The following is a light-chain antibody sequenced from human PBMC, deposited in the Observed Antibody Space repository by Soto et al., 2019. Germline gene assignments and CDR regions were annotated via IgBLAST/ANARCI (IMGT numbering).Light chain of an antibody. Sequence: DIVMTQSPDSLAVSLGERATINCKSSQSVLYSSNNKNYLAWYQQQPGQPPKLLIYWASTRESGVPDRFSGSGSGTDFTLTISSLQAEDVAGYYCQQYYNTPPYTFGQGTKLEIK. CDR1: QSVLYSSNNKNY. V-gene: IGKV4-1*01. J-gene: IGKJ2*01. CDR2: WAS. CDR3: QQYYNTPPYT.